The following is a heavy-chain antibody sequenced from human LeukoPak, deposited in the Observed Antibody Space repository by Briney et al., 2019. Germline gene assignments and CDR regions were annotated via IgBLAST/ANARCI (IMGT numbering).Heavy chain of an antibody. CDR1: GFTFSSYS. Sequence: PGGSLRLSCAASGFTFSSYSMNWVRQAPGKGLEWVSSISSSSSNLYYADSVKGRFTISRDNAKNSLYLQMNSLRAEDTAVYYCARIGYCSSTSCYGYYYYHYYMDVWGKGTTVTVPS. CDR2: ISSSSSNL. CDR3: ARIGYCSSTSCYGYYYYHYYMDV. D-gene: IGHD2-2*01. J-gene: IGHJ6*03. V-gene: IGHV3-21*01.